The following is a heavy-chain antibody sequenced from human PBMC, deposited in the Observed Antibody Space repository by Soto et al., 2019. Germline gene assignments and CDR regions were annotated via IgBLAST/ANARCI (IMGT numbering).Heavy chain of an antibody. CDR2: IIPIFGTA. V-gene: IGHV1-69*01. CDR3: ARSPYYYDPNSGYFQH. Sequence: QVQLVQSGAEVKKPESSVKVSCKASGGTFSSYAISWVRQAPGQGLEWMGGIIPIFGTANYAQKFQGRVTITADESTSTAYMELSSLRSEDTAVYYCARSPYYYDPNSGYFQHWGQGTLVTVSS. CDR1: GGTFSSYA. D-gene: IGHD3-22*01. J-gene: IGHJ1*01.